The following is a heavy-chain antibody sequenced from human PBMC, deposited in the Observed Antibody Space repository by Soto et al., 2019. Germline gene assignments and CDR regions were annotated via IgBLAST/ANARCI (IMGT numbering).Heavy chain of an antibody. CDR1: GFTFSSYS. Sequence: GGSLRLSCAASGFTFSSYSMNWVRQAPGKGLEWVSSISSSSSYIYYADSVKGRFTISRDNAKNSLYLQMNSLRAEDTVVYYCASSLTDIVPHTDVWGKGTTVTVSS. J-gene: IGHJ6*04. D-gene: IGHD2-8*01. V-gene: IGHV3-21*01. CDR3: ASSLTDIVPHTDV. CDR2: ISSSSSYI.